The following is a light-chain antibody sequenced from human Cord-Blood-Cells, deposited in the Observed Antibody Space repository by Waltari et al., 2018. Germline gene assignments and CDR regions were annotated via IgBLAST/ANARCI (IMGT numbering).Light chain of an antibody. V-gene: IGKV3-15*01. CDR1: QSVSSK. CDR2: GAS. J-gene: IGKJ1*01. CDR3: QQYNNWSWT. Sequence: EIVMTHCPATRPVSRGDRAPLSCRASQSVSSKLAWYQQKPGKAPRLLIYGASTRATGIPARFSGSGSGTEFTLTISSLQSEDFAVYYCQQYNNWSWTFGQGTKVEIK.